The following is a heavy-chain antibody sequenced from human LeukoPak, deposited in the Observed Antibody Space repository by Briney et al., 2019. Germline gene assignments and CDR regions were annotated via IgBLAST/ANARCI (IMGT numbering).Heavy chain of an antibody. CDR2: INPNSGGT. CDR3: PRDPKFPGK. D-gene: IGHD3-10*01. V-gene: IGHV1-2*06. CDR1: GYTFTRYY. J-gene: IGHJ4*02. Sequence: ASVKVSCKASGYTFTRYYMHWVRQAPGQGLEWMGRINPNSGGTNYAQKFQGRATMTRDTSISTAYMELSRLRSDDPAVYYCPRDPKFPGKWGQGTLVTVSS.